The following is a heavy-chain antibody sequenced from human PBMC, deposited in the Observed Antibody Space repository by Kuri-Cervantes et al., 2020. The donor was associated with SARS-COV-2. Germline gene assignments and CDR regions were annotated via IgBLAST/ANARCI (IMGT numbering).Heavy chain of an antibody. D-gene: IGHD3-3*01. CDR1: GFTFSSYS. CDR2: ISSSSSYI. J-gene: IGHJ3*02. CDR3: AKIYSDYDFWSGDDAFDI. V-gene: IGHV3-21*01. Sequence: GESLKISCAASGFTFSSYSMNWVRQAPGKGLEWVSSISSSSSYIYYADSVKGRFTISRDNANSSLYLQMNSLRAEDTAVYYCAKIYSDYDFWSGDDAFDIWGQGTMVTVSS.